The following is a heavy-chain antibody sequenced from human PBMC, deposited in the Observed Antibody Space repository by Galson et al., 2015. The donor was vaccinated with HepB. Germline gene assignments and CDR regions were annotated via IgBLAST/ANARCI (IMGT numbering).Heavy chain of an antibody. J-gene: IGHJ4*02. CDR2: RKQDGSEK. CDR1: GFTFSSYW. Sequence: SLRLSCAVSGFTFSSYWISWGRQAPGKGLEWVANRKQDGSEKYYVDSVKGRFTISRHDAENSVYLQMNSLGAEDTAVYYCAREVGSYWFIDYWGRGTLVTVSS. D-gene: IGHD1-26*01. CDR3: AREVGSYWFIDY. V-gene: IGHV3-7*01.